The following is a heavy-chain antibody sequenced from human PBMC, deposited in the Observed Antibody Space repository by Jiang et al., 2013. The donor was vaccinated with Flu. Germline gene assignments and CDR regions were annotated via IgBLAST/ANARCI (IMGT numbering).Heavy chain of an antibody. CDR1: GYSFTKYY. Sequence: GAEVKKPGASVKVSCKASGYSFTKYYMNWVRQAPGQGLEWMGMINPTGGSTSYSQKFQGRVTMTRDTSTSTVYMELSSLRSADTAVYYCARDNAAAAIFDFWGQGTLVTVSS. CDR3: ARDNAAAAIFDF. CDR2: INPTGGST. J-gene: IGHJ4*02. D-gene: IGHD6-13*01. V-gene: IGHV1-46*01.